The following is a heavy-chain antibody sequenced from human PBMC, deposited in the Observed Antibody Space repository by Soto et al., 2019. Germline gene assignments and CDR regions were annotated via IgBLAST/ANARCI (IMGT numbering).Heavy chain of an antibody. D-gene: IGHD3-10*01. V-gene: IGHV1-3*01. J-gene: IGHJ4*02. CDR2: INAGNGNT. CDR1: GYTFTSYA. Sequence: QVQLVQAGAEVKKPGASVKVSCKASGYTFTSYAMHWVRQAPGQRVEWMGWINAGNGNTKYSQKFQGRVNITRDTSASTAYMELSSLRSEDTAVYYCASVRRSGYYGSGSYYCDYWGQGTLVTVSS. CDR3: ASVRRSGYYGSGSYYCDY.